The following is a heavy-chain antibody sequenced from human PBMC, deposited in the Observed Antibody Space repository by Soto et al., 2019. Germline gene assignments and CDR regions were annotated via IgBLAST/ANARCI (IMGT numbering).Heavy chain of an antibody. D-gene: IGHD3-3*01. CDR2: VSGSGGST. CDR1: GLTFSSYA. V-gene: IGHV3-23*01. J-gene: IGHJ4*02. Sequence: EVQLLESGGGLVQPGGSLRLSCAASGLTFSSYAMSLVRQAPGKGLEWVSAVSGSGGSTYYSDTVKGRFTLARDTSKNTLYMQMNSLRAEDTAVYYCAKSVPLRFLEWLHIYFDYWGQGTLVTVSS. CDR3: AKSVPLRFLEWLHIYFDY.